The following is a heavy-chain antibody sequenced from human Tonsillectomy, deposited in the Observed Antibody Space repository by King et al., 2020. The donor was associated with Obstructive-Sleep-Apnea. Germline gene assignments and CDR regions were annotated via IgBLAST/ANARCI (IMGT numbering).Heavy chain of an antibody. D-gene: IGHD1-26*01. CDR3: AKTFTRSGYYYQAFDI. V-gene: IGHV3-23*04. J-gene: IGHJ3*02. CDR2: IGSNSGDT. CDR1: GFPFSNYA. Sequence: VQLVESGGGLVKPGGSLRLSCAASGFPFSNYAMNWVRQVPGKGLDGAPGIGSNSGDTYYADSLKGRFSISGDNAKETRYLQMNSLSAEDTAIYYCAKTFTRSGYYYQAFDIWGQGTMVTVSS.